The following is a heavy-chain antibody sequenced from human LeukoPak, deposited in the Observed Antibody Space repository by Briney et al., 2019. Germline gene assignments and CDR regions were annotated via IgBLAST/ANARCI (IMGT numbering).Heavy chain of an antibody. D-gene: IGHD2-2*01. CDR1: GFSFNTYP. CDR3: AREIVVVPAASRTHYYYYGMDV. Sequence: GRSLRLSCAASGFSFNTYPMHWVRQAPGKGLEWVAVISNDGNNKYYADSVKGRFTISRDNSNNTLSLQMNGLRVEDTAVYYCAREIVVVPAASRTHYYYYGMDVWGQGTTVTVSS. V-gene: IGHV3-30*04. CDR2: ISNDGNNK. J-gene: IGHJ6*02.